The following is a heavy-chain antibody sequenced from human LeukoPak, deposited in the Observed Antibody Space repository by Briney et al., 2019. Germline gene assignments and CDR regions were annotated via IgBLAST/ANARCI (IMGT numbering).Heavy chain of an antibody. Sequence: KSSETLSLTCTVSGGSISSGGYYWSWIRQPPGKGLEWIGYIYHSGSTYYNPSLKSRVTISVDRSKNQFSLKLSSVTAAGTAAYYCARRTRALSGSYPFDYWGQGTLVTVSS. CDR3: ARRTRALSGSYPFDY. D-gene: IGHD1-26*01. CDR1: GGSISSGGYY. V-gene: IGHV4-30-2*01. CDR2: IYHSGST. J-gene: IGHJ4*02.